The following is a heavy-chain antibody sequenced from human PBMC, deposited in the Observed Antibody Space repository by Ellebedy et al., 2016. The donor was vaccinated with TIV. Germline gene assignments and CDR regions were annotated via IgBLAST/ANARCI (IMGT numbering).Heavy chain of an antibody. CDR2: ISHDGNNI. CDR3: AKGYYDSGA. J-gene: IGHJ1*01. Sequence: GGSLRLXCAASGFSFSDFGMHWVRQAQGKGLECVALISHDGNNIDYVDSVKGRFTISRDNSKNTLFLQMNSLRTDDTAIYYCAKGYYDSGAWGQGTLVTVSS. D-gene: IGHD3-22*01. CDR1: GFSFSDFG. V-gene: IGHV3-30*18.